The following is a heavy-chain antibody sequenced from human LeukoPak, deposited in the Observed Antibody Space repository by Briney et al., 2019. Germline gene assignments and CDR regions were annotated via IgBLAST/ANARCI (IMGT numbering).Heavy chain of an antibody. CDR3: ARDWGVGGRPGYMDV. V-gene: IGHV4-34*01. Sequence: SETLSLTCAVYGGSFSGYYWSWIRQSPGKGLEWIGEINHSGSTNYNPSLKSRVTILVDTSKNQFSLKLSSVTAADTAVYFCARDWGVGGRPGYMDVWGKGTTVTVSS. J-gene: IGHJ6*03. CDR2: INHSGST. D-gene: IGHD6-6*01. CDR1: GGSFSGYY.